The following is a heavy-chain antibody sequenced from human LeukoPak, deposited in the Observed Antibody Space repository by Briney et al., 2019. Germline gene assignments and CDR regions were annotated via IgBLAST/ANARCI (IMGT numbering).Heavy chain of an antibody. Sequence: GGSLRLSCAASGFTFSSYSMNWVRQAPGKGLEWVSSISSSSSYIYYADSVKGRFTISRDNAKNSLYLQMNSLRAEDTAVYYCARLRSTSSRAFDIWGQGTIVTVSS. CDR3: ARLRSTSSRAFDI. D-gene: IGHD2-2*01. CDR1: GFTFSSYS. V-gene: IGHV3-21*01. J-gene: IGHJ3*02. CDR2: ISSSSSYI.